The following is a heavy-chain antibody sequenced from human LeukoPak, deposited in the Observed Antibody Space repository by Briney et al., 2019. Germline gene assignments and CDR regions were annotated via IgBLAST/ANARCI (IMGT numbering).Heavy chain of an antibody. J-gene: IGHJ4*02. V-gene: IGHV4-59*02. CDR2: IYYNGRSGTT. CDR3: ARRVDTAKIDY. Sequence: SETLSLTCTVSGATVTTHYWSWVRQPPGGGLEWLGFIYYNGRSGTTNYNPSLKSRVTISLDTSKNHFSLRLTSVIGADTAVYFCARRVDTAKIDYWGQGTVVTVSS. D-gene: IGHD5-18*01. CDR1: GATVTTHY.